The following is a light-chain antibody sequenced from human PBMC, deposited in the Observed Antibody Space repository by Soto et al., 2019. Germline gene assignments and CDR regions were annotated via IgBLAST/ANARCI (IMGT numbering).Light chain of an antibody. V-gene: IGKV3-20*01. CDR2: GAS. Sequence: EIVLTQSPGTLSLSPGERATLSCRASQSVSSSYLAWYQQKPGQAPSLLIYGASTRATGIPDRFSGSGSGTEFTFTISRLESEDFAVYFWQQYGSSPLTLGGGTKVEIK. CDR1: QSVSSSY. CDR3: QQYGSSPLT. J-gene: IGKJ4*01.